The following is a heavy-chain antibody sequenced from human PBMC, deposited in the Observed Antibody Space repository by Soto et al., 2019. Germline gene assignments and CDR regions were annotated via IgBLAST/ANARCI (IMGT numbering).Heavy chain of an antibody. CDR2: ISYSGNT. D-gene: IGHD3-3*01. Sequence: QVQLQESGPGLVKPSQTLSLTCTVSGGSFSGGGYYCSWFRQHPGKGLEWMGYISYSGNTKYKPSLQRRITIAVDTSENQFSLRLTSVTAAHTEIYCCATTSIFGVVLYAFDIWGQGTLVTVSS. CDR3: ATTSIFGVVLYAFDI. V-gene: IGHV4-31*03. J-gene: IGHJ3*02. CDR1: GGSFSGGGYY.